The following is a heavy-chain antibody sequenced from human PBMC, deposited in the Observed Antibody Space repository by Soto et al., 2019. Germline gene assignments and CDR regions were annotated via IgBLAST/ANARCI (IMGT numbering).Heavy chain of an antibody. CDR2: IYYSGST. CDR3: ARGSDSSGWYNWFDP. CDR1: GGSISSGDYY. Sequence: QVQLQESGPGLVKPSQTLSLTCTVSGGSISSGDYYWSWIRQPPGKGLEWIGYIYYSGSTYYNPSLKRRVTISVDTSKNQFSLKLSSVTAADTAVYYCARGSDSSGWYNWFDPWGQGTLVTVSS. V-gene: IGHV4-30-4*01. J-gene: IGHJ5*02. D-gene: IGHD6-19*01.